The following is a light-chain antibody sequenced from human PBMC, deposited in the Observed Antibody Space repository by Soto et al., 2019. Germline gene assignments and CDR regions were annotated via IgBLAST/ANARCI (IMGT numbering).Light chain of an antibody. V-gene: IGKV1-5*03. CDR1: QSISSW. Sequence: DIQMTQSPSTLSASVGDRVTITCRASQSISSWLAWYQQKPGKVPKLLIYMASSLESGVPSRFSGSGSGTEFTLTISSLQADDCATYYCQQYKSYSRTCGEGTKVEIK. J-gene: IGKJ1*01. CDR3: QQYKSYSRT. CDR2: MAS.